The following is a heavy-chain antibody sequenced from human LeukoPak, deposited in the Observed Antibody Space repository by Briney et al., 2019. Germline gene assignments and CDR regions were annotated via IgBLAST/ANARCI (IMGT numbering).Heavy chain of an antibody. D-gene: IGHD6-19*01. V-gene: IGHV3-48*03. CDR1: GFTFSSYE. CDR3: AREPLEALAGTSDY. J-gene: IGHJ4*02. Sequence: GGSLRLSCAASGFTFSSYEMNWVRQAPGKGLEWVSYISSSGSTIYYADSVKGRFTISRDNAKNSLYLQMNSLRAEDTAVYYCAREPLEALAGTSDYWGQGTLVTVSS. CDR2: ISSSGSTI.